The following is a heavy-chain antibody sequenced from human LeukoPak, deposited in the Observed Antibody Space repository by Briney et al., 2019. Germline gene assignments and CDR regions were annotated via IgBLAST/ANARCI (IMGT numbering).Heavy chain of an antibody. CDR1: GFTFSSYA. D-gene: IGHD3-22*01. CDR2: ISYDGSNK. V-gene: IGHV3-30-3*01. Sequence: GGSLRLSCAASGFTFSSYAMHWVRQAPGKGLEWVAVISYDGSNKYYADSVKGRFTISRDNSKNTLYLQMNSLRAEDTAVYYCVRDGGGYDSSGPRFDYWGQGTLVTVSS. J-gene: IGHJ4*02. CDR3: VRDGGGYDSSGPRFDY.